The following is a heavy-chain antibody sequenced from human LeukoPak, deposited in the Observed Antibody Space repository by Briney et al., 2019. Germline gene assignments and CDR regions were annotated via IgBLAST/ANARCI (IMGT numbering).Heavy chain of an antibody. V-gene: IGHV1-18*01. J-gene: IGHJ4*02. CDR3: ARPGSDRARGWGYFDS. D-gene: IGHD3-10*01. CDR2: VSGIDGST. Sequence: ASVKVSCKASGYKFTDYGVNWVRQAPGQGLEWMGWVSGIDGSTKYARNLQGRVTMTRDTSTSTAFMEMRSLTSDDTAIYYCARPGSDRARGWGYFDSWGKGTLVTVSS. CDR1: GYKFTDYG.